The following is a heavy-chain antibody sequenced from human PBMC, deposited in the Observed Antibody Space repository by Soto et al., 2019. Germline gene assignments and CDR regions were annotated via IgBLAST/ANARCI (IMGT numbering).Heavy chain of an antibody. CDR1: GGSISSYY. V-gene: IGHV4-59*01. CDR3: ARVRWLPEYYYYYYMDV. J-gene: IGHJ6*03. D-gene: IGHD3-22*01. CDR2: IYYSGST. Sequence: SETLSLTCTVSGGSISSYYWSWIRQPPGKGLEWIGYIYYSGSTNYNPSLKSRVTISVDTSKNQFSLKLSSVTAADTAVYYCARVRWLPEYYYYYYMDVWGKGTTVTVSS.